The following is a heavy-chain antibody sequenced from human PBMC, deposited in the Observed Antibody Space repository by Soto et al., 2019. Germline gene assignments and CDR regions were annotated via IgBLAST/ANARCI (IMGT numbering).Heavy chain of an antibody. J-gene: IGHJ6*02. CDR2: FYYDGTT. D-gene: IGHD3-10*01. CDR3: AGGAGNYYYGMDV. CDR1: GGSISSSGNY. V-gene: IGHV4-31*03. Sequence: QVQLQESGPGLVKPSQTLSLTCTVSGGSISSSGNYWTWIRQHPGRGLEWIGYFYYDGTTYYKPSLKSRVTISVDTSKNQFSLNLSSVTAADTAVYYCAGGAGNYYYGMDVWGQGTTVTVSS.